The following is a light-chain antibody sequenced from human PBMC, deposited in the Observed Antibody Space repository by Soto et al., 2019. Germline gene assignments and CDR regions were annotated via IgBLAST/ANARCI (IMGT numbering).Light chain of an antibody. J-gene: IGKJ4*01. Sequence: ENVLTQSPGTLSLSAGERATLSCRAGQSVSTSYLAWYQQKGGQPPRLLIYGASSRATGIPDRFSGSGSGKDFTLTISRLEPEDSAVYYCQQYGSFPLTFGGGTKVEI. V-gene: IGKV3-20*01. CDR3: QQYGSFPLT. CDR2: GAS. CDR1: QSVSTSY.